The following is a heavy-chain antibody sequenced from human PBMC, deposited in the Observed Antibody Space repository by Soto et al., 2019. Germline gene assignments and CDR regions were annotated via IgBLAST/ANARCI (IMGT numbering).Heavy chain of an antibody. Sequence: SETLSLTCTVSGVSIRSYYWTWIRQAPGRGFEWIGYIYFSGSTNYDPSLKSRVTISVDTSKNQFSLKVRSVTAADTAVYYCARDPLLSGNYAMDVWGQGTAVTVSS. D-gene: IGHD3-10*01. CDR1: GVSIRSYY. CDR3: ARDPLLSGNYAMDV. CDR2: IYFSGST. J-gene: IGHJ6*02. V-gene: IGHV4-59*12.